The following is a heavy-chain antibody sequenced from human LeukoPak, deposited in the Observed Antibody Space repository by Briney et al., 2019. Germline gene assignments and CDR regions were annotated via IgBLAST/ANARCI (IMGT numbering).Heavy chain of an antibody. Sequence: PSETLSLTCTVSGGSISSYYWSWIRQPPGKGLEWIGYIYYSGSTNYNPSLKSRVTISVDTSKNRFSLKLNSVTAADTAVYYCARGGTGYDFWSGYRFDPWGQGTLVTVSS. J-gene: IGHJ5*02. V-gene: IGHV4-59*01. CDR2: IYYSGST. CDR1: GGSISSYY. CDR3: ARGGTGYDFWSGYRFDP. D-gene: IGHD3-3*01.